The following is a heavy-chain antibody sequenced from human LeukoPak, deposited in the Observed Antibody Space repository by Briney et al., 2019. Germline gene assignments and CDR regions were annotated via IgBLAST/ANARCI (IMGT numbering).Heavy chain of an antibody. CDR2: INPNSGGT. J-gene: IGHJ4*02. CDR1: GYTFTGYY. D-gene: IGHD6-13*01. V-gene: IGHV1-2*02. CDR3: ARASHYRAVAAPFDY. Sequence: ASVKVSCKASGYTFTGYYMHWVRQAPGQGLEWMGWINPNSGGTNYAQKFQGRVTMTRDTSISTAYMELSRLRSDDTAVYYCARASHYRAVAAPFDYWGQGTLVTVSS.